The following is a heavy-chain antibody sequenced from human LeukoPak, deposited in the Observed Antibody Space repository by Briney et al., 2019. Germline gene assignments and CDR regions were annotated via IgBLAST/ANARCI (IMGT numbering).Heavy chain of an antibody. V-gene: IGHV4-39*01. CDR3: ARQAYCTNGVCFHYYYYYMDV. Sequence: SETLSLTCTVSGGSISSSSYYWGRIRQPPGKGLEWIGSIYYSGSTYYNPSLKSRVTISADTSKNQFSLKLSSVTAADTAVYYCARQAYCTNGVCFHYYYYYMDVWGKGTTVTVSS. CDR1: GGSISSSSYY. J-gene: IGHJ6*03. CDR2: IYYSGST. D-gene: IGHD2-8*01.